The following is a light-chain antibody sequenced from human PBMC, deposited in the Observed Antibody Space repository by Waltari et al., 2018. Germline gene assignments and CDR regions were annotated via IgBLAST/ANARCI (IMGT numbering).Light chain of an antibody. CDR1: TGAVTTGHS. V-gene: IGLV7-46*01. J-gene: IGLJ3*02. CDR2: DTT. Sequence: QAVVTQEPSLTVSPGGTVTLPCGSSTGAVTTGHSPYWFQQKPDQAPKTLIYDTTDRHSWTPARFSGSLVGDKAALTLSGAQPEDEADYYCFLSYSGARVFGGGTKLTVL. CDR3: FLSYSGARV.